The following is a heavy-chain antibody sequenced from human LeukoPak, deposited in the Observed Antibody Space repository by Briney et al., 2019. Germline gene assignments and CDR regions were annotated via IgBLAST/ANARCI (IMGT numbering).Heavy chain of an antibody. CDR3: ARQHGGYSYGSNWFDP. Sequence: SETLSLTCTVSGGSISSYYWSWIRQPPGKGLEWIGYIYYSGSTNYNPSLKSRVTISVDTSKNQFSLKLSSVTAADTAVYYCARQHGGYSYGSNWFDPWGQGTLVTVSS. J-gene: IGHJ5*02. CDR2: IYYSGST. CDR1: GGSISSYY. D-gene: IGHD5-18*01. V-gene: IGHV4-59*08.